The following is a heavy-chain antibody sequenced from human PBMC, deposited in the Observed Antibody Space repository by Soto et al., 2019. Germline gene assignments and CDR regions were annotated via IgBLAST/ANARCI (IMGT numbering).Heavy chain of an antibody. CDR1: GYTFSNAW. CDR3: TTSDWDLARFDY. CDR2: IKSKIDGETT. V-gene: IGHV3-15*07. Sequence: EVQVVESGGGLVKPGGSLRLSCAVSGYTFSNAWMNWVRQAPGKGLEWVGRIKSKIDGETTDYAPPVKGRFAISRDASKNTLFLEMNSLRAEDTAVYYCTTSDWDLARFDYWGQGTLVTVSA. D-gene: IGHD2-21*01. J-gene: IGHJ4*02.